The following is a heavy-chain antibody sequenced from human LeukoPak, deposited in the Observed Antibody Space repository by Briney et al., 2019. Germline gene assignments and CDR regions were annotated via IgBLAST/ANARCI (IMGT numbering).Heavy chain of an antibody. D-gene: IGHD4-17*01. V-gene: IGHV3-33*01. Sequence: GRSLRLSCAASGFTFNSYGIHWVRQGPGKGLEWVAFIWYDGSNKYYADSVKGRFTISRDNSKNTLYLQMNSLRAEDTAVYYCARARTTRGFDYWGQGTLVTVSS. CDR3: ARARTTRGFDY. J-gene: IGHJ4*02. CDR1: GFTFNSYG. CDR2: IWYDGSNK.